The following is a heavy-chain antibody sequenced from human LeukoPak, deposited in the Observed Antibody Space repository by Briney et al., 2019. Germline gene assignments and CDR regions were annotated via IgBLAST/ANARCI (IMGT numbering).Heavy chain of an antibody. V-gene: IGHV3-23*01. CDR1: GFTFSSYG. J-gene: IGHJ4*02. CDR3: AKLIVVVVAATDY. D-gene: IGHD2-15*01. CDR2: ISGSGGST. Sequence: PGGSLRLSCAASGFTFSSYGMSWVRQAPGKGLEWVSAISGSGGSTYYADSVKGRFTISRDNSKNTLYLQMNSLRAEDTAVYYCAKLIVVVVAATDYWGQGTLVTVSS.